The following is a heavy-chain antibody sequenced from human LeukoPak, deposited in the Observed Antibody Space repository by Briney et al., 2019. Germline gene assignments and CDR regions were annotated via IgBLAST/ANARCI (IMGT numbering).Heavy chain of an antibody. V-gene: IGHV3-7*01. CDR3: ARLKEITIFGVVTKSTSYFDY. J-gene: IGHJ4*02. Sequence: GGSLRLSCAASGFTFSSYWVSWVRQAPGKGLEWVANIKQDGSEKYYVDSVKGRFTISRDNAKNSLYLQMNSLRAEDTAVYYCARLKEITIFGVVTKSTSYFDYWGQGTLVTVSS. CDR2: IKQDGSEK. CDR1: GFTFSSYW. D-gene: IGHD3-3*01.